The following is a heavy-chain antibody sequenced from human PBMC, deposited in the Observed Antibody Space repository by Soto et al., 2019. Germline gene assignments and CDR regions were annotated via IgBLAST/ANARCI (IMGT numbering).Heavy chain of an antibody. CDR1: GFTFSTYA. CDR2: ININGGST. CDR3: VKDLTPHYYGSGTYFDY. D-gene: IGHD3-10*01. V-gene: IGHV3-64D*08. Sequence: GGSLRLSCSASGFTFSTYAMHWVRQAPAKGLEYVSAININGGSTYYADSVKGRFTISRDNSKNTLYLQMSSLRVEDTAIYYCVKDLTPHYYGSGTYFDYWGQGTLVTLSS. J-gene: IGHJ4*02.